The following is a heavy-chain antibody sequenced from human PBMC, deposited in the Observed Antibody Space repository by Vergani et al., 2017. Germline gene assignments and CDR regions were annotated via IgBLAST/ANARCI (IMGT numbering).Heavy chain of an antibody. CDR3: ARDGRSYLEMGAVAYWDY. CDR2: ISWDGGST. Sequence: EVQLVESGGGLIQPGGSLRLSCAASGFTFDDYTMHWVRQAPGKGLEWVSLISWDGGSTYYADSVKGRFTISRDNSKNSRYLQMNSLRAEDTAVYYCARDGRSYLEMGAVAYWDYWGQGTLVTVSS. D-gene: IGHD6-19*01. V-gene: IGHV3-43*01. J-gene: IGHJ4*02. CDR1: GFTFDDYT.